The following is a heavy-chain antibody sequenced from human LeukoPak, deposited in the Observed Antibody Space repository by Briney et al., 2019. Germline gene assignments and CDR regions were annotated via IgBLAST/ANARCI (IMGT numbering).Heavy chain of an antibody. D-gene: IGHD3-10*01. J-gene: IGHJ4*02. CDR1: GFSLSISG. CDR3: ARVLRGLYNLGD. CDR2: ISSSSDLM. V-gene: IGHV3-48*02. Sequence: PGGSLRLSCEASGFSLSISGMNWVRQAPGKGLERVSYISSSSDLMSYVDSVKGRFTVSRDNAKNSLFLQMNSLRDEDTAVYYCARVLRGLYNLGDWGQGTLVTVSS.